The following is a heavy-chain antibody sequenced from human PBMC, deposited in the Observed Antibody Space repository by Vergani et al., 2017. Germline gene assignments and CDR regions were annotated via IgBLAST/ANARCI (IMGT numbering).Heavy chain of an antibody. Sequence: QVQLVESGGGVVQPGGSLRLSCAASGFTFSSYGMHWVRQAPGKGLEWVAFILYDGSNKYYADSVKGRFTISRDNSKNTLYLQMNSLRAEDTAVYYCAKDQTRVRDYGVDVWGQGTTVTVSS. V-gene: IGHV3-30*02. CDR1: GFTFSSYG. D-gene: IGHD3-10*01. J-gene: IGHJ6*02. CDR3: AKDQTRVRDYGVDV. CDR2: ILYDGSNK.